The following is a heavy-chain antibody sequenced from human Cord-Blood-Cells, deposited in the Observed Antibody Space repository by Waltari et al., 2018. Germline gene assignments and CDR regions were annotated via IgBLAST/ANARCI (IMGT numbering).Heavy chain of an antibody. J-gene: IGHJ4*02. CDR1: GYSLPELA. V-gene: IGHV1-24*01. CDR2: CDPEDGET. CDR3: ASITEWHFDY. D-gene: IGHD3-3*01. Sequence: QVQLVQSGAEVKKPGASVKVYCKDSGYSLPELAMHWVRQAPGKGLEWMGGCDPEDGETIYAQKFQGRVTMTEDTSTDTAYMELSSLRSEDTAVYYCASITEWHFDYWGQGTLVTVSS.